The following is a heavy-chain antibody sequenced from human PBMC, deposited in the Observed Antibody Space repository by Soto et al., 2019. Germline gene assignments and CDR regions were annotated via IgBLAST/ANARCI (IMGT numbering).Heavy chain of an antibody. V-gene: IGHV3-23*01. CDR3: AKLVDYMWGSYRPFDY. CDR2: ISGSGGST. CDR1: GFTFSSYA. D-gene: IGHD3-16*02. J-gene: IGHJ4*02. Sequence: EVQLLESGGGLVQPGGSLRLSCAASGFTFSSYAMSWVRQAPGKGLEWVSAISGSGGSTYYADSVKGRFTVSRDNSKNTLYLQMNSLRAEDTAVYYCAKLVDYMWGSYRPFDYWGQGTLVTVSS.